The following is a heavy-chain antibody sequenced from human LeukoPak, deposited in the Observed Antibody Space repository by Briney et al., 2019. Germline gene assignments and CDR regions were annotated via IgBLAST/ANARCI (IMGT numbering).Heavy chain of an antibody. CDR3: ARGREYSGSYYDY. V-gene: IGHV4-34*01. CDR2: INHSGST. D-gene: IGHD1-26*01. CDR1: GGSFSGYY. Sequence: SETLSLTCAVYGGSFSGYYWSWIRQPPGKGLEWIGEINHSGSTNCNPSLKSRVTISVDTSKNQFSLKLSSVTAADTAVYYCARGREYSGSYYDYWGQGTLVTVSS. J-gene: IGHJ4*02.